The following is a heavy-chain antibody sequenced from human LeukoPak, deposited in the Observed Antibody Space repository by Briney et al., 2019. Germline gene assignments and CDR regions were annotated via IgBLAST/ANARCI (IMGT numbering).Heavy chain of an antibody. CDR2: ISAYNGNT. Sequence: ASVKVSCKASGYTFTSYGISWVRQAPGQGLEWMGWISAYNGNTNYAQKLQGRVTMTTDTSTSTAYMELRSLRSDDTAVYYCAGIRRGSASSQPFDYWGQGTLVTVSS. V-gene: IGHV1-18*01. J-gene: IGHJ4*02. CDR3: AGIRRGSASSQPFDY. CDR1: GYTFTSYG. D-gene: IGHD3-16*01.